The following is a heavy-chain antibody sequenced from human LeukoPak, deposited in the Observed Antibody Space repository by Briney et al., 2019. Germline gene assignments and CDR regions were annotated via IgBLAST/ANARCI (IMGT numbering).Heavy chain of an antibody. V-gene: IGHV3-48*03. CDR2: ISSSGTTI. CDR1: GFTFSSYV. J-gene: IGHJ4*02. Sequence: PGGSLRLSCAASGFTFSSYVMNWVRQDPGKGLEWVSYISSSGTTIYYADSVKGRFTISRDNAKNSLYLQMNSLRADDTALYYCARGGYYDNSGASDYWGQGTRVSVSS. D-gene: IGHD3-22*01. CDR3: ARGGYYDNSGASDY.